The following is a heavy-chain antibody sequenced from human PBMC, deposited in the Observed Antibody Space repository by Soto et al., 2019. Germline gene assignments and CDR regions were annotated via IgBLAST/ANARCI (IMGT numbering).Heavy chain of an antibody. V-gene: IGHV1-3*01. CDR2: INAGNGNT. CDR3: ASSYSNYALIDYYYYGLDV. J-gene: IGHJ6*02. CDR1: GYAFTSYA. Sequence: ASVKVSCKASGYAFTSYAMHWVRQAPGQRLEWMGWINAGNGNTKYSQKFQGRVTITRDTSASTAYMELSSLRSEDTAVYYCASSYSNYALIDYYYYGLDVWGQGTTVTVSS. D-gene: IGHD4-4*01.